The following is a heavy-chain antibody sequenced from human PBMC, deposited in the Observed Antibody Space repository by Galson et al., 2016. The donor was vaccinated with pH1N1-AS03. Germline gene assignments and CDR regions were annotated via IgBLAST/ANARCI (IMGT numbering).Heavy chain of an antibody. D-gene: IGHD6-13*01. Sequence: LSLSCTVSSGSISSYSWNWIRQPPGKGLEWIGSIYSIGGTNYNPSLESRITISVETSRNQFSLKLRSVTAADTAVYYCARATAVGPPYFDYWGQGTVATVSS. CDR1: SGSISSYS. J-gene: IGHJ4*02. CDR3: ARATAVGPPYFDY. CDR2: IYSIGGT. V-gene: IGHV4-59*01.